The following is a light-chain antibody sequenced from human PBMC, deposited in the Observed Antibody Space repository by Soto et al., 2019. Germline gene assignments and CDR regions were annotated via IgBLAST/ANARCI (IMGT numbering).Light chain of an antibody. V-gene: IGKV1-9*01. CDR2: AAS. J-gene: IGKJ4*01. CDR3: QQLNSYPLT. Sequence: DIQLTKSPSFLSASVGDRVTITCRASQGISSYLAWYQQKPGKAPKLLIYAASTLQSGVPSRFSGSGSGTEFTLTISSLQPEDFATYYCQQLNSYPLTFGGGTKLDIK. CDR1: QGISSY.